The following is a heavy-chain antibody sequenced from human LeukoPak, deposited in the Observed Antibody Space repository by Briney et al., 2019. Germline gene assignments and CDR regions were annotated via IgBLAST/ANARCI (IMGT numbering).Heavy chain of an antibody. V-gene: IGHV3-30-3*01. J-gene: IGHJ6*02. Sequence: PGGSLRLSCAASGFTFSSYAMHWVRQAPGKGLEWVAVISYDGSNKYYADSVKGRFTISRDNSKNTLYLQMNSLRAEDTAVYYCARMLSVLPPYGMDVWGQGTTVTVSS. CDR1: GFTFSSYA. CDR3: ARMLSVLPPYGMDV. D-gene: IGHD3-10*01. CDR2: ISYDGSNK.